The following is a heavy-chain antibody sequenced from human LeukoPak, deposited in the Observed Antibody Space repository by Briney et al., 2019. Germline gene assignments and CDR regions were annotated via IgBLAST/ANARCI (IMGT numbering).Heavy chain of an antibody. J-gene: IGHJ4*02. CDR2: TYYSGST. D-gene: IGHD3-10*01. V-gene: IGHV4-59*01. CDR3: ARAYGSGSYYNGEFKGFDY. CDR1: GGSISSYY. Sequence: PSETLSLTCTVSGGSISSYYWSWIRQPPGKGLEWIGYTYYSGSTNYNPSLKSRVTISVDTSKTQFSLKLSSVTAADTAVFYCARAYGSGSYYNGEFKGFDYWGQGTLVTVSS.